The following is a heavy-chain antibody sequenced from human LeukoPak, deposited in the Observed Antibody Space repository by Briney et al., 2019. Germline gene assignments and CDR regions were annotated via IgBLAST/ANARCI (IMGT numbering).Heavy chain of an antibody. CDR3: AKGYCSSSVCHSLDY. V-gene: IGHV3-30*18. Sequence: GGSLRLSCAASGFTFSSSGMHWVRQAPGKGLEWVAVISYDGSNKYYADSVKGRFTFSRDNSKNTLYLQMNSLRAEDTAVYYCAKGYCSSSVCHSLDYWGQGTLVTVSS. J-gene: IGHJ4*02. D-gene: IGHD2-2*01. CDR1: GFTFSSSG. CDR2: ISYDGSNK.